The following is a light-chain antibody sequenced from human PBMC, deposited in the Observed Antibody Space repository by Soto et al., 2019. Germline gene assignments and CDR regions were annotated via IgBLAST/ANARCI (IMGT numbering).Light chain of an antibody. CDR3: QQGYSNPRT. J-gene: IGKJ2*02. Sequence: DIQMTQSPSSLSASVGDRVTITCRASQSISTYLNWYQQIPGKAPKLLIYAASTLQSGVPSRFSGGGSGTDFTLTSSSLRPEDFATYFCQQGYSNPRTFGQGTKLEIK. CDR2: AAS. CDR1: QSISTY. V-gene: IGKV1-39*01.